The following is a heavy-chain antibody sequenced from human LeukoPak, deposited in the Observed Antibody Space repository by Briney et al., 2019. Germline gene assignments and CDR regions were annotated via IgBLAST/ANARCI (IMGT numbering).Heavy chain of an antibody. CDR2: INHSGST. CDR3: ARNLVIYYDSSGYPAGHAFDI. Sequence: SETLSLTCAVYGGSFSGYYWSWIRQPPGKGLEWIGEINHSGSTNYNPSLKSRVTISVDTSKTQFSLKLSSVTAADTAVYYCARNLVIYYDSSGYPAGHAFDIWGQGTMVTVSS. V-gene: IGHV4-34*01. CDR1: GGSFSGYY. D-gene: IGHD3-22*01. J-gene: IGHJ3*02.